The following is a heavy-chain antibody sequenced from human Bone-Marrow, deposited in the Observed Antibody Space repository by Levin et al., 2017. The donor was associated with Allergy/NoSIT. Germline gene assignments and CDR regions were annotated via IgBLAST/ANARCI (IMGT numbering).Heavy chain of an antibody. Sequence: GGSLRLSCAASGFTFSTYSMNWVRQAPGKGLEWVSSIDSTNSYIDYADSVKGRFTVSRDNAKNSLYLQMNSLRAEDSALYYCARLWGAGLTTGPNLDWGQGTLVTVSS. CDR3: ARLWGAGLTTGPNLD. D-gene: IGHD1-1*01. J-gene: IGHJ4*02. V-gene: IGHV3-21*01. CDR2: IDSTNSYI. CDR1: GFTFSTYS.